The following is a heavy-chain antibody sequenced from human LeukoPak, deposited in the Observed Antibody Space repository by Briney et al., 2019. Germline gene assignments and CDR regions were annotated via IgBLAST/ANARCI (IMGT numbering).Heavy chain of an antibody. CDR1: GGSFSGYY. D-gene: IGHD3-10*01. J-gene: IGHJ4*02. CDR2: INHSGST. V-gene: IGHV4-34*01. CDR3: ARAVHYSGTSDQYTGGWYYFDF. Sequence: SETLSLTCAIYGGSFSGYYWNWIRQPPGKGLEWIGEINHSGSTNYNPSLKSRATISVDMSRKHFFLDLSSVTAADTAVYYCARAVHYSGTSDQYTGGWYYFDFWGQGTLVTVSS.